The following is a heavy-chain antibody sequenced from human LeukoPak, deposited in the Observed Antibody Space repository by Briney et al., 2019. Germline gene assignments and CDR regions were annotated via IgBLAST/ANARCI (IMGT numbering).Heavy chain of an antibody. D-gene: IGHD6-13*01. CDR1: GFMLGSYW. CDR2: IKSDGSST. CDR3: VRDSSSWYYDY. J-gene: IGHJ4*02. V-gene: IGHV3-74*01. Sequence: GGPLSPSCAPPGFMLGSYWMHWVRHAQGKGPVWVSHIKSDGSSTSYADSVKGRFTISRDNAKSTLYLQMNSLRVEDTAVYYCVRDSSSWYYDYWGQGTLVTVSS.